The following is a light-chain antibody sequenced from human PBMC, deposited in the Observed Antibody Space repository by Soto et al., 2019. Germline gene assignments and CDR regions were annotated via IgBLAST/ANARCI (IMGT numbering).Light chain of an antibody. CDR2: GAS. J-gene: IGKJ1*01. V-gene: IGKV3-20*01. CDR3: QQYGSSPRT. CDR1: RGVSANY. Sequence: LTHSPVTLSLSPGEGATLSCRASRGVSANYLAWYQQKPGQAPTLLIYGASIRAAGIPDRFSGSGSGTDFTLTIRRLEPDDFAVYYCQQYGSSPRTFGQRTKADI.